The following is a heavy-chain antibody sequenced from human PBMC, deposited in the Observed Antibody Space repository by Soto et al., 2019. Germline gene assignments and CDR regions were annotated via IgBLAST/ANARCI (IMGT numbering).Heavy chain of an antibody. CDR2: SA. Sequence: QVQLVQSGAEVKKPGSSVKVSCKASRGTFSIYTISWVRQAPGQGLEWMGGSANSAQKFQGRLTVTADESTSTVYLELSSLTSEDTAVYYCAREGPPDIAWFDPWGQGTLVSVSS. V-gene: IGHV1-69*01. J-gene: IGHJ5*02. CDR3: AREGPPDIAWFDP. D-gene: IGHD2-15*01. CDR1: RGTFSIYT.